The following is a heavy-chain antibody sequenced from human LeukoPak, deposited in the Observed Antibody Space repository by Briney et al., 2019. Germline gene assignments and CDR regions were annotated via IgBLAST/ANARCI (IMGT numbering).Heavy chain of an antibody. CDR2: IYPGDSDT. J-gene: IGHJ4*02. CDR3: ARQFMGSTGYFDY. V-gene: IGHV5-51*01. CDR1: GYSFTSYW. Sequence: ESLKISCKASGYSFTSYWVGWVRQMPGKDLEWMGIIYPGDSDTRYSPSFRGQVTISADKSISTAYLQWSSLKASDTAMYYCARQFMGSTGYFDYWGQGTLVTVSS. D-gene: IGHD2-2*01.